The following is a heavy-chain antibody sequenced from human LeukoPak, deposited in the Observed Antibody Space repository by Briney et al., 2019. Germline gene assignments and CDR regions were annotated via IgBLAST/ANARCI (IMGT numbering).Heavy chain of an antibody. Sequence: GASVKVSCKASGYTFTGHYMHWVRQAPGQGLEWMGWINPNSGGTHYARKFQGRVALTRDTSISTAYMELSRLRSDDTAMYYCARDQVPITAALTNWFDPWGQGTLVTVSS. V-gene: IGHV1-2*02. CDR1: GYTFTGHY. D-gene: IGHD6-13*01. J-gene: IGHJ5*02. CDR3: ARDQVPITAALTNWFDP. CDR2: INPNSGGT.